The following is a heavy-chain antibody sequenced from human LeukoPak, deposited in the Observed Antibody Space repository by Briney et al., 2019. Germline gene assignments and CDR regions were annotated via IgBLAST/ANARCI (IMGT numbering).Heavy chain of an antibody. CDR3: ARSPDFPYYFDS. CDR1: GFTVSSNY. V-gene: IGHV3-53*01. Sequence: GGSLRLSCAASGFTVSSNYMSWVRQAPGKGLEWVSVIYSGGRTYYADSVKGRFIISRDNSKSTLYLQMNSLKTDDTAVYYCARSPDFPYYFDSWGQGVLVSVSS. CDR2: IYSGGRT. D-gene: IGHD2-21*02. J-gene: IGHJ4*02.